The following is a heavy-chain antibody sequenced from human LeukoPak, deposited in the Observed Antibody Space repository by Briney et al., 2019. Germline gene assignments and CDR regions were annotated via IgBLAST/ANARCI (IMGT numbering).Heavy chain of an antibody. Sequence: PGGSLTLSCTPSGFTFSHYAMHWLRQAPGKGREWVAVIWNEGSDKYYGDSVKGRFTISRDNSKKTVYLQLSSLRVEDTAVYYCAKDAERGFDFSNSLQSWGQGTLVTVSS. D-gene: IGHD4-11*01. CDR1: GFTFSHYA. V-gene: IGHV3-33*06. CDR3: AKDAERGFDFSNSLQS. J-gene: IGHJ4*02. CDR2: IWNEGSDK.